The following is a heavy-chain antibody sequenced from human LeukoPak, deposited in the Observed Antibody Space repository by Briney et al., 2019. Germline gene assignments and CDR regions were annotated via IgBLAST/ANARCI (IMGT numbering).Heavy chain of an antibody. J-gene: IGHJ6*02. CDR2: INAGNGNT. V-gene: IGHV1-3*01. CDR3: ARGLPNLVPAALPHYYGMDV. D-gene: IGHD2-2*01. Sequence: GASVKVSCKASGYTFTSYAMHWVRQAPGQRLEWMGWINAGNGNTKYSQKFQGRVTITRDTSASTAYMELSSLRSEDTAVYYCARGLPNLVPAALPHYYGMDVWGQGTTVTVSS. CDR1: GYTFTSYA.